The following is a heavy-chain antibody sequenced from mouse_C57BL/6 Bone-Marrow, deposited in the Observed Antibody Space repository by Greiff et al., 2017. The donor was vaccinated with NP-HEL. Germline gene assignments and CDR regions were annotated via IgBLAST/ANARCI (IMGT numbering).Heavy chain of an antibody. J-gene: IGHJ4*01. V-gene: IGHV5-17*01. CDR3: ARGGMERVYAMDY. CDR1: GFTFSDYG. CDR2: ISSGSSTI. D-gene: IGHD2-3*01. Sequence: EVKLVESGGGLVKPGGSLKLSCAASGFTFSDYGMHWVRQAPEKGLEWVAYISSGSSTIYYADTVKGRFTISRDNAKNTLFLQMTSLRAEDTAMYYCARGGMERVYAMDYWGQGTSVTVSS.